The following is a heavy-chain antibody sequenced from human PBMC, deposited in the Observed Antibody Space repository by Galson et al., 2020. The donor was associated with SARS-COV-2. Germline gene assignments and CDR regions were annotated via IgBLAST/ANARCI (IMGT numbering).Heavy chain of an antibody. CDR3: ARELLPQYGMDV. V-gene: IGHV3-30*04. J-gene: IGHJ6*02. Sequence: GGSLRLSCAASGLTFSSYAMHWVRQAPGKGLEWVAVISYDGSNKYYADSVKGRFTISRDNSKNTLYLQMNSLRAEDTAVYYCARELLPQYGMDVWGQGTTVTVSS. D-gene: IGHD2-15*01. CDR2: ISYDGSNK. CDR1: GLTFSSYA.